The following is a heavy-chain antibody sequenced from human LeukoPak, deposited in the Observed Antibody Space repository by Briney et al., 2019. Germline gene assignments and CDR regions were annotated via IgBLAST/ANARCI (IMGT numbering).Heavy chain of an antibody. J-gene: IGHJ5*02. CDR3: ARAEYGSGSFPYWFDP. CDR2: IYSSGSI. Sequence: SETLSLTCTVSGGSISSNSYYWGWIRQPPGKGLEWIGSIYSSGSIYYNPSLKSRVTISVDTSKNQFSLKLSSVTAADTAVYYCARAEYGSGSFPYWFDPWGQGTLVTVSS. CDR1: GGSISSNSYY. D-gene: IGHD3-10*01. V-gene: IGHV4-39*07.